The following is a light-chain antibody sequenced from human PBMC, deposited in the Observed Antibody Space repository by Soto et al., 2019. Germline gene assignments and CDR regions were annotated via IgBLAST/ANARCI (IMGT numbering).Light chain of an antibody. Sequence: QSVLTQPPSASGTPGQRVTISCSGSSSNIGSNTVNWYQQLPGTAPKLLIYSNNQRPSGVPDRFSGSKSGTSASLAISGLQSEDEADYYCAATDDNLNALYVFGTGTKDT. J-gene: IGLJ1*01. CDR1: SSNIGSNT. CDR3: AATDDNLNALYV. CDR2: SNN. V-gene: IGLV1-44*01.